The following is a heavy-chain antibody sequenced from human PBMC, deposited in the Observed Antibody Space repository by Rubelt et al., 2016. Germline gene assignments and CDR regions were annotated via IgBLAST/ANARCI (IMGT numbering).Heavy chain of an antibody. CDR3: ASSTSTAVAAQIDY. J-gene: IGHJ4*02. Sequence: QLQLQESGPGLVKPSETLSLTCTVSGYSISSGYYWGWIRQPPGKGLEWIGSIYHSGSTYYNPSLRRRVTIAADPSKNQFSVKLSPVTAADTAVYYCASSTSTAVAAQIDYWGQGTLVTVPS. CDR2: IYHSGST. V-gene: IGHV4-38-2*02. D-gene: IGHD6-19*01. CDR1: GYSISSGYY.